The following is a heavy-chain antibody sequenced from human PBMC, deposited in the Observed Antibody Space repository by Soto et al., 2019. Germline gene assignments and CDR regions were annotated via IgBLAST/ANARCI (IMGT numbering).Heavy chain of an antibody. CDR3: ARELGITMIVVATGWFDP. D-gene: IGHD3-22*01. V-gene: IGHV1-69*01. Sequence: QVQLVQSGAEVKKPGSSVKVSCKASGGTFSSYAISWVRQAPGQGLEWMGGIIPIFGTANYAQKFQGRVTITADESTSTAYMELSSLRYEDTAVYYCARELGITMIVVATGWFDPWGQGTLVTVSS. CDR1: GGTFSSYA. CDR2: IIPIFGTA. J-gene: IGHJ5*02.